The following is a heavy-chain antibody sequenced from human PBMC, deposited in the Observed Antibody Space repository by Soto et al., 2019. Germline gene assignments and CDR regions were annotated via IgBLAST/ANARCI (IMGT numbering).Heavy chain of an antibody. J-gene: IGHJ6*02. CDR3: AKDRRYYYDIETHYGLDV. CDR1: GFNFRDYN. Sequence: QEHLVESGGGVVQLGGSLRLSCAASGFNFRDYNMFWVRQAPGKGLEWVALITYDAEYQYYGDSVKGRFTISRDNARNTLYLQLTSLRLEDTAVYYCAKDRRYYYDIETHYGLDVWGQGTTVRVSS. V-gene: IGHV3-30*18. D-gene: IGHD3-16*01. CDR2: ITYDAEYQ.